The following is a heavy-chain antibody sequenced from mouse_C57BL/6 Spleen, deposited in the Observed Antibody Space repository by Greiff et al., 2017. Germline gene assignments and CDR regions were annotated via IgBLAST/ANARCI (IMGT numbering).Heavy chain of an antibody. J-gene: IGHJ2*01. D-gene: IGHD1-1*01. Sequence: EVQLQQSGAELVRPGASVKLSCTASGFNIKDDYMHWVKQRPEQGLEWIGWIDPENGDTEYASKFQGKATITADTSSNTAYLQLSSLTSEDTAVYYCTTSYYGSSQYYFDYWGQGTTLTVAS. V-gene: IGHV14-4*01. CDR3: TTSYYGSSQYYFDY. CDR2: IDPENGDT. CDR1: GFNIKDDY.